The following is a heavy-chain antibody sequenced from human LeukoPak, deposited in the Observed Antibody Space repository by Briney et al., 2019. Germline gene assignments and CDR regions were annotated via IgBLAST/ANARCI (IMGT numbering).Heavy chain of an antibody. CDR2: ITGSGGNT. J-gene: IGHJ4*02. Sequence: GASLRLSCAASGFTFSNYAMSWVRQAPGKGLEWVSAITGSGGNTYYADSVKGRFTISRDNSKNTLYLQTNSLRDEDTAVYYCAKWGDFDVLTGYYVPDFWGQGALVTASS. D-gene: IGHD3-9*01. CDR1: GFTFSNYA. CDR3: AKWGDFDVLTGYYVPDF. V-gene: IGHV3-23*01.